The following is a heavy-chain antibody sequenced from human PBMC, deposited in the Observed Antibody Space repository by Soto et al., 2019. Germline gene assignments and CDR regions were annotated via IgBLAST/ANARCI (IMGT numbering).Heavy chain of an antibody. CDR1: GGSISSSRSY. V-gene: IGHV4-39*01. J-gene: IGHJ5*02. CDR2: IFYSGST. D-gene: IGHD1-1*01. Sequence: QLQLQESGPGLVKASETLSLTCNVSGGSISSSRSYWAWVRQPPGKVLEWIANIFYSGSTYYNPSLASRVTVSVDTSKNQFSLKLSSVTAADTAVYYCARQPTTADTDLWFDPWGQGTLVTVSS. CDR3: ARQPTTADTDLWFDP.